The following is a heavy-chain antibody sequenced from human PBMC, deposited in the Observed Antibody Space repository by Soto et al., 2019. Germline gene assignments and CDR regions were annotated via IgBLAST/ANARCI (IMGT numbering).Heavy chain of an antibody. CDR2: IYFTGSA. Sequence: QVQLQESGPGLVKPSETLSLTCTVSGGSLSPDYWGWIRQPPGKGLEWIGYIYFTGSATYNASLKSGVTMSVDTSTRQISLKVSSVSAADTAVYHCARGRGDARGTRFDSWGQGTLVTVAS. CDR1: GGSLSPDY. J-gene: IGHJ4*02. D-gene: IGHD2-15*01. CDR3: ARGRGDARGTRFDS. V-gene: IGHV4-59*01.